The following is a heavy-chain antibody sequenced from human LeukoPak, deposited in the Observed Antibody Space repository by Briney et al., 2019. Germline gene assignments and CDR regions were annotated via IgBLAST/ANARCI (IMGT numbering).Heavy chain of an antibody. D-gene: IGHD6-13*01. CDR2: INAYNGNT. J-gene: IGHJ3*02. CDR3: AREIAAASIDAFDI. CDR1: GYTFSSYG. V-gene: IGHV1-18*01. Sequence: ASVKVSCQVSGYTFSSYGFSWVRQAPGQGLEWMGWINAYNGNTDYAQKFQGRVTMTTDTSTSTAYMELRSLRSDDAAVYYCAREIAAASIDAFDIWGQGTMVTVSS.